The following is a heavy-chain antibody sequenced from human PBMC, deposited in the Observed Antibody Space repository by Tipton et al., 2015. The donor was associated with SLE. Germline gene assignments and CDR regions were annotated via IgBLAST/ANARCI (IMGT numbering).Heavy chain of an antibody. J-gene: IGHJ4*02. CDR3: ARDHFLAY. D-gene: IGHD2/OR15-2a*01. CDR1: GGSIRSYY. Sequence: TLSLTCTVSGGSIRSYYWSWIRQPPGKGLEWIGFITSSGYTNYNPSLQSRVTISIDTSKNQCSLKLSSMSAADTAVYYCARDHFLAYGGQGILVNVSS. V-gene: IGHV4-59*01. CDR2: ITSSGYT.